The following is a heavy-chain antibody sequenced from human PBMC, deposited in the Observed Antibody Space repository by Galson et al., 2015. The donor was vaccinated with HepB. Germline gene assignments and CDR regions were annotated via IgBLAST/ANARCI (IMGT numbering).Heavy chain of an antibody. CDR3: ARDLRGWLRLVDY. D-gene: IGHD5-12*01. Sequence: SLRLSCAASGFTFSSYAMHWVRQAPGKGLEWVAVISYDGSDKYYADSVKGRFTISRDNSKNTLYLQMNSLRAEDTAVYYCARDLRGWLRLVDYWGQGTLVTVSS. V-gene: IGHV3-30-3*01. J-gene: IGHJ4*02. CDR2: ISYDGSDK. CDR1: GFTFSSYA.